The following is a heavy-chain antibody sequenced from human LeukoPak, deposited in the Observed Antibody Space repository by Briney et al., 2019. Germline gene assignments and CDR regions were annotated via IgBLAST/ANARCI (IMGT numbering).Heavy chain of an antibody. V-gene: IGHV1-3*01. J-gene: IGHJ6*04. CDR3: ARARTMVRGVIITGYYYGMDV. D-gene: IGHD3-10*01. CDR1: GYIFTSYA. CDR2: INAGNGNT. Sequence: ASVKVSCKASGYIFTSYAMHWVRQAPGQRLEWMGWINAGNGNTKYSQKFQGRVTITRDTSASTAYMELSSLRSEDTAVYYCARARTMVRGVIITGYYYGMDVWGKGTTVTVSS.